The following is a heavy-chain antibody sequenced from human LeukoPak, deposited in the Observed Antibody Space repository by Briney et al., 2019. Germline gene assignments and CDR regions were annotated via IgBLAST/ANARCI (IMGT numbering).Heavy chain of an antibody. D-gene: IGHD3-22*01. Sequence: GGSLRLSCAASGFTFSNYAMGWVRQAPGKGLEWVSGISGNGENTYYADIVRGRFTISRDNSKNTLYLQMNSLRADDTAVYYCARDRLLYYYDSGPTGHFQHWGQGTLVTV. J-gene: IGHJ1*01. CDR2: ISGNGENT. V-gene: IGHV3-23*01. CDR3: ARDRLLYYYDSGPTGHFQH. CDR1: GFTFSNYA.